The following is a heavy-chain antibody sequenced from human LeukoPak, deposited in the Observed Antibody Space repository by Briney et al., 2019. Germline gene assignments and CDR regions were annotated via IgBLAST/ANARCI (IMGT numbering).Heavy chain of an antibody. D-gene: IGHD3-22*01. J-gene: IGHJ4*02. CDR2: INSASHYI. Sequence: KCGGSLRLSCAASGFTFSAYSMNWVRQAPREGLEWISSINSASHYIYYADSVTGRFTISRDNARNSLYLQMNSLRAEDTAVYYCARGPSYYATTGFYSEYWGQGILVTVSS. V-gene: IGHV3-21*01. CDR1: GFTFSAYS. CDR3: ARGPSYYATTGFYSEY.